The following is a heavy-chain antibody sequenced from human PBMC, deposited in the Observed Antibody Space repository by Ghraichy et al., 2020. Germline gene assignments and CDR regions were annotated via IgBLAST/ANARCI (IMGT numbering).Heavy chain of an antibody. CDR1: GFTFSSYW. D-gene: IGHD6-13*01. CDR2: IKQDGSEK. CDR3: ARDRVVIAAAGPHYYGMDV. J-gene: IGHJ6*02. V-gene: IGHV3-7*01. Sequence: GGSLRLSCAASGFTFSSYWMSWVRQAPGKGLEWVANIKQDGSEKYYVDSVKGRFTISRDNAKNSLYLQMNSLRVEDTAVYYCARDRVVIAAAGPHYYGMDVWGQGTTVTVSS.